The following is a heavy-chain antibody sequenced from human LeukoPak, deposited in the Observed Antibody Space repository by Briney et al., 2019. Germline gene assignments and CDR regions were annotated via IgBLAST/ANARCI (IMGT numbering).Heavy chain of an antibody. D-gene: IGHD6-13*01. Sequence: GGSLRLSCAASGFTFSSYWMHWVRQAPGKGLVWVSSISSSSSYIYYADSVKGRFTISRDNAKNSLYLQMNSLRAEDTAVYYCARDHSSSWYADFDYWGQGTLVTVSS. CDR1: GFTFSSYW. J-gene: IGHJ4*02. CDR2: ISSSSSYI. V-gene: IGHV3-21*01. CDR3: ARDHSSSWYADFDY.